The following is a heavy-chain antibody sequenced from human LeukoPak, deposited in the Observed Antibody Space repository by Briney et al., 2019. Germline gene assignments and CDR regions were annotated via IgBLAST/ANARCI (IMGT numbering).Heavy chain of an antibody. CDR3: ARSLGDD. Sequence: PGGSLRLSCEVSGLTFSTYWMTWVRQAPGKGLEWVASINQNGREKYYMDSVKGRFTISRDNAKDSLYLQMNSLRDEDTAVYYCARSLGDDWGQGTLATVSS. CDR1: GLTFSTYW. J-gene: IGHJ4*02. D-gene: IGHD3-16*01. V-gene: IGHV3-7*01. CDR2: INQNGREK.